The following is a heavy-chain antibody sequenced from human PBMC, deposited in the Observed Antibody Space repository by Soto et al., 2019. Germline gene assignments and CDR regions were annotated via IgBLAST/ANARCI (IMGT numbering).Heavy chain of an antibody. Sequence: GGSLRLSCAASGFTVSSNYMSWVRQAPGKGLEWVSVIYSGGSTYYADSVKGRFTISRDNSKNTLYLQMNSLRAEDTAVYYCARKYSSGWVDAFDIWGQGTMVTVSS. CDR2: IYSGGST. D-gene: IGHD6-19*01. V-gene: IGHV3-66*01. CDR3: ARKYSSGWVDAFDI. J-gene: IGHJ3*02. CDR1: GFTVSSNY.